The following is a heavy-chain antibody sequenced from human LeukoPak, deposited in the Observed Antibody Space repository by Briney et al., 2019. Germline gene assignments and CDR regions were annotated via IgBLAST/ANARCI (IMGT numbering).Heavy chain of an antibody. CDR2: VDPEDGET. D-gene: IGHD4-23*01. Sequence: ASVKVSCKVSGYTFTDYYMHWVQQAPGKGLEWMGLVDPEDGETIYAEKFQGRVTITADTSTDTAYMELSSLRSEDTAVYYCAREYGGNPGLFGYWGQGTLVTVSS. CDR1: GYTFTDYY. J-gene: IGHJ4*02. CDR3: AREYGGNPGLFGY. V-gene: IGHV1-69-2*01.